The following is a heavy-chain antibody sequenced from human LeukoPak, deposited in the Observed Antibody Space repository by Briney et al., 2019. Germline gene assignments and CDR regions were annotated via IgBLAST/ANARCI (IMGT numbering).Heavy chain of an antibody. Sequence: SETLSLTCTVSGGSISSSSYYWGWIRQPPGEGLEWIGSIYYSGNTYYNPSLKSRVTIPVDTSKNQFSLKLSSVTAADTAVYYCARDRYFDWFGFDPWGQGTLVTVSS. D-gene: IGHD3-9*01. J-gene: IGHJ5*02. V-gene: IGHV4-39*07. CDR1: GGSISSSSYY. CDR2: IYYSGNT. CDR3: ARDRYFDWFGFDP.